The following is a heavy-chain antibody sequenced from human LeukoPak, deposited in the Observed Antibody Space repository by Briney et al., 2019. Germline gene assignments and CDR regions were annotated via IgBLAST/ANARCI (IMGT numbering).Heavy chain of an antibody. CDR1: GYTFTGYY. Sequence: ASVKVSCKASGYTFTGYYMHWVRQAPGQGHEWMGLINPNSGGTNYAQKFQGRVTMTRDTSIRTAYMELSRLRSDDTAVYYCARVLENDYGDYNWFDPWGQGTLVTVSS. CDR2: INPNSGGT. D-gene: IGHD4-17*01. V-gene: IGHV1-2*02. J-gene: IGHJ5*02. CDR3: ARVLENDYGDYNWFDP.